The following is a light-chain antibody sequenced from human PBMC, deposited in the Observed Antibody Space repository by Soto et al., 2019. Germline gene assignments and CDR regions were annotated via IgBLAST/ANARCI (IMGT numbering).Light chain of an antibody. V-gene: IGKV1-5*03. J-gene: IGKJ4*01. CDR1: QTISSW. CDR3: QQLRSYPST. Sequence: DIQMTQSPSTLSGSVGERVTITCRASQTISSWLAWYQQKPGKAPKLLIYKASTLKSGVPSRFSGSGFGTDFTLTISSLQAEDFASYYCQQLRSYPSTFGGGTKVDIK. CDR2: KAS.